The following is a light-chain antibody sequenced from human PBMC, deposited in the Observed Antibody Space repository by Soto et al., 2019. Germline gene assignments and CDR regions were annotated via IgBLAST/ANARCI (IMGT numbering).Light chain of an antibody. Sequence: EIVLTQSPGTLSLSPGERGTLSCRASQSVSSNFLAWYQQKPGQAPRLLIFDASTRATGIPDRFNGRGSGTDFTLTISRLEPEDFAVYYCQFYGDPPKTFGQGTKVEIK. CDR3: QFYGDPPKT. V-gene: IGKV3-20*01. CDR2: DAS. J-gene: IGKJ1*01. CDR1: QSVSSNF.